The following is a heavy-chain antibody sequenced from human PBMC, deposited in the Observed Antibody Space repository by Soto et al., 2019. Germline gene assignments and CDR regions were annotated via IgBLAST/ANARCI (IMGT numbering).Heavy chain of an antibody. CDR2: VYYTGST. D-gene: IGHD3-22*01. V-gene: IGHV4-59*01. Sequence: SETLSLTCTVSGDSISTFYWGWMRQSPGKELEWIGYVYYTGSTNYNPSLKSRVTISVDRSKNQFSLKLTSANAADTAVYYCARGRTVRNYADDSSDYFYFFDYWGQGTQGTAS. CDR3: ARGRTVRNYADDSSDYFYFFDY. J-gene: IGHJ4*02. CDR1: GDSISTFY.